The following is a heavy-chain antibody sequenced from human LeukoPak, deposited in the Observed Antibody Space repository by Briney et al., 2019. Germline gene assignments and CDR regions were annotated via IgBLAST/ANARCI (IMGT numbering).Heavy chain of an antibody. V-gene: IGHV4-39*01. J-gene: IGHJ4*02. CDR3: ARGSTGGFDY. CDR1: GGFISGSGYY. Sequence: SETLSLTCTVSGGFISGSGYYWGWIRQPPGKGLEWIGSSYYSGGTYYNPSLKSRVTISVDTSKNQFSLKLRSVTAADTAAYYCARGSTGGFDYWGQGTLVTVSS. CDR2: SYYSGGT. D-gene: IGHD2-8*02.